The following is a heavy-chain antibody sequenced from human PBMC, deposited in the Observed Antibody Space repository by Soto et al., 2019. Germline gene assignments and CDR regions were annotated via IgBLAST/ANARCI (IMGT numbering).Heavy chain of an antibody. CDR3: ARDMGKGKQLANYFDY. V-gene: IGHV3-30-3*01. J-gene: IGHJ4*02. Sequence: QVQLVESGGGVVQPGRSLRLSCAASGFTFSSYAMHWVRQAPGKGLEWVAVISYDGSNKYHADSVKGRFTISRDNSKNTLYLQMNSLRAEDTAVYYCARDMGKGKQLANYFDYWGQGTLVTVSS. CDR2: ISYDGSNK. D-gene: IGHD6-13*01. CDR1: GFTFSSYA.